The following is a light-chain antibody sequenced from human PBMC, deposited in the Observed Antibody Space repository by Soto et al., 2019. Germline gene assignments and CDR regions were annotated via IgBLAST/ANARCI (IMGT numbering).Light chain of an antibody. J-gene: IGKJ5*01. V-gene: IGKV3-11*01. CDR2: YES. Sequence: DIELTQWTASLPWSPAARATLSCRARKRIXRYFVWCEQKPGQATRLLVSYESTRADGIPARFSGSGSGTDFALTISSLEPEEFVAYYCHQRSNWPPITFGQGTRLEIK. CDR3: HQRSNWPPIT. CDR1: KRIXRY.